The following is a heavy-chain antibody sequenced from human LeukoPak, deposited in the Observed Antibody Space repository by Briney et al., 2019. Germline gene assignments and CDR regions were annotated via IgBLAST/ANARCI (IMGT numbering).Heavy chain of an antibody. CDR2: ISYGETEK. V-gene: IGHV3-30*02. CDR3: AKVHGWGRQLGYYFDY. Sequence: GGSLRLSCEPHGFTFSNYGMHWVRQPLGKGLEWVAFISYGETEKQYADSVKGRFAISRDDSKNTLFLQMNSLRDEDTAIYYCAKVHGWGRQLGYYFDYWGQGTLVTVSS. CDR1: GFTFSNYG. J-gene: IGHJ4*02. D-gene: IGHD2-15*01.